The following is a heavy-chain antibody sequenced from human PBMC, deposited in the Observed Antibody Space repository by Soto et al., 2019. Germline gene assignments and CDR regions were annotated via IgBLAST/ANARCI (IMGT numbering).Heavy chain of an antibody. Sequence: PGGSLRLSCAASGFTFSSYAMSSVRQAPGKELEWVSAISGSGGSTYYADSVKGRFTISIDNSNNTMYLQMNILRSEDTAVYYCAKGYDLWSEGYFDYWGQGALVNVSS. CDR3: AKGYDLWSEGYFDY. CDR1: GFTFSSYA. D-gene: IGHD3-3*01. J-gene: IGHJ4*02. V-gene: IGHV3-23*01. CDR2: ISGSGGST.